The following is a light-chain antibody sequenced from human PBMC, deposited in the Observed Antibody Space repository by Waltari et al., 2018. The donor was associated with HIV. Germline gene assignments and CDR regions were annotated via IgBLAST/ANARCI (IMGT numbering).Light chain of an antibody. V-gene: IGKV3-20*01. CDR3: QQYGSSPLT. J-gene: IGKJ4*01. CDR2: GAS. Sequence: EIVLTQSPGTLSLPPGEIATLSYRASQSVTSSFLSWYQQKPGQAPRLIIYGASSRATGIPDRCSGGGSGTDFTLTISRLEPEDFAVYYCQQYGSSPLTFGGGTKVDIK. CDR1: QSVTSSF.